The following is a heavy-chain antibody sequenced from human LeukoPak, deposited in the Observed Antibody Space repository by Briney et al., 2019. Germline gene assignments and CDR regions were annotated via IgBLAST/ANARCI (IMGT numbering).Heavy chain of an antibody. V-gene: IGHV4-30-4*01. D-gene: IGHD1-26*01. CDR3: ARENLVGATIDY. CDR1: GGSISSGDYY. J-gene: IGHJ4*02. Sequence: PSETLSLTCTVSGGSISSGDYYWSWIRQPPGKGLEWIGYIYYSGSTYYNPSLKSRVTISVDTSKNQFSLKLSSVTAADTAVYYCARENLVGATIDYWGQGTLVTVSS. CDR2: IYYSGST.